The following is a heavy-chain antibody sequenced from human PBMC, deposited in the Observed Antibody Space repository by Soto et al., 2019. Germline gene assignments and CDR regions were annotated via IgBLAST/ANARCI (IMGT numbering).Heavy chain of an antibody. Sequence: QVQLVQSGAEVKKPGSSVRVSCMASGDTFTTLGISWVRQAPGQGLEWMGGIVPIFGTAHYAQKFQGRVTITADESTSTSSMELSSLRSGDTAIYYCVTRTPQGRGYFDFWGQGTLVTVSS. D-gene: IGHD3-22*01. CDR1: GDTFTTLG. CDR2: IVPIFGTA. J-gene: IGHJ4*02. CDR3: VTRTPQGRGYFDF. V-gene: IGHV1-69*01.